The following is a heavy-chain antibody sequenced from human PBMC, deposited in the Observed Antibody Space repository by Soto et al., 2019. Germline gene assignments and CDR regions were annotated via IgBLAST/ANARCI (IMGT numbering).Heavy chain of an antibody. J-gene: IGHJ6*02. CDR1: GGTFSSYA. CDR3: ARVRCSSTSCYTHYYYYGMDV. CDR2: IIPIFGTA. V-gene: IGHV1-69*13. D-gene: IGHD2-2*02. Sequence: AVKVSCKASGGTFSSYAISWVRQAPGQGLEWMGGIIPIFGTANYAQKFQGRVTITADESTSTAYMELSSLRSEDTAVYYCARVRCSSTSCYTHYYYYGMDVWGQGTTVTVSS.